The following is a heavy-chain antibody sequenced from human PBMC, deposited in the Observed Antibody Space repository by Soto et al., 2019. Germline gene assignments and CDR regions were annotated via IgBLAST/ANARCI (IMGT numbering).Heavy chain of an antibody. CDR1: GFTVSSNY. J-gene: IGHJ6*03. Sequence: GGSLRLSCAASGFTVSSNYMSWVRQAPGKGLEWISVIYFGGSTYYADSVKGRFTISRDNSKNTLYLQMNSLRADDTAKYYCASASLVILRVVPYYYMYGWGTGTTVTVSS. CDR3: ASASLVILRVVPYYYMYG. CDR2: IYFGGST. D-gene: IGHD3-3*01. V-gene: IGHV3-66*01.